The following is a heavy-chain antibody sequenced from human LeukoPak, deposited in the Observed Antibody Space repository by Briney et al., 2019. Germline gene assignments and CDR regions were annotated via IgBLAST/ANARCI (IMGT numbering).Heavy chain of an antibody. V-gene: IGHV4-38-2*02. Sequence: SETLSLTCTVSGYSISTGYYWDWIRQPPGKGLEWIGTFYHGGSTYYNPSLKSRVTISVDTSKNQFSLKLSSVTAADTAVYYCARVWLRLDAFDIWGQGTMVTVSS. CDR1: GYSISTGYY. J-gene: IGHJ3*02. CDR3: ARVWLRLDAFDI. D-gene: IGHD5-18*01. CDR2: FYHGGST.